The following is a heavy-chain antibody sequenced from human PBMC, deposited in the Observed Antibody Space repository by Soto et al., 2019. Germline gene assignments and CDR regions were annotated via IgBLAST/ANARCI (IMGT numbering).Heavy chain of an antibody. D-gene: IGHD3-10*01. V-gene: IGHV1-69*01. CDR2: IIPLFGTP. CDR1: GGIFSTYA. CDR3: ARDRDDYGSGNYYNRIDF. Sequence: QLQLVQSGAEVKKPGSSVKVSCKASGGIFSTYAISWLRQAPGQGLEWMGGIIPLFGTPNYAQRFQGRVTITADESTSTAYMELSRLRSDDTAVYYCARDRDDYGSGNYYNRIDFWGQGTLVTVSS. J-gene: IGHJ4*02.